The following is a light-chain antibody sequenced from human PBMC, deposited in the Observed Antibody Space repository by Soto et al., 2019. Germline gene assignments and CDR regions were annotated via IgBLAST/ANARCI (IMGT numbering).Light chain of an antibody. CDR2: DAS. CDR3: QQHISWPLT. V-gene: IGKV3-11*01. CDR1: QSVTNS. J-gene: IGKJ4*01. Sequence: IVLTQSPANLSLSPGERAPLSCRASQSVTNSLAWYQQKPGQAPRLLVYDASNRATGIPTRFSGSGSGTDFTLTISNLEPEDFAVYYCQQHISWPLTVGGGTKVDSK.